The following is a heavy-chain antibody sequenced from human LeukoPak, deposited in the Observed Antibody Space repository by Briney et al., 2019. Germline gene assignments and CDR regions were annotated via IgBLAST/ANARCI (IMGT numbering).Heavy chain of an antibody. CDR3: VRDLSVAVAGMGDWFDP. CDR1: GYTFTGYY. D-gene: IGHD6-19*01. J-gene: IGHJ5*02. V-gene: IGHV1-2*04. CDR2: INPNSGGT. Sequence: ASVKVSCKASGYTFTGYYMHWVRQAPGQGLEWMGWINPNSGGTNYAQKSQGWVTMTRDTSISTAYMELSRLRSDDTAVYYCVRDLSVAVAGMGDWFDPWGQGTLVTVSS.